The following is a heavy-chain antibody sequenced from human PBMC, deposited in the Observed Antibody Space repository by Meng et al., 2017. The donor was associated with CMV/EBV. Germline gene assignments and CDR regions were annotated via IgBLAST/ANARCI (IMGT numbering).Heavy chain of an antibody. D-gene: IGHD3-3*01. CDR3: AREGSDSIFGVASHLNWFDP. Sequence: SETLSLTCTVSGGSVSSGSYYWSWIRQPPGKGLEWIGYIYYSGSTNYNPSLKSRVTISVDTSKNQFSLKLSSVTAADTAVYYCAREGSDSIFGVASHLNWFDPWGQGTLVTVSS. CDR1: GGSVSSGSYY. J-gene: IGHJ5*02. CDR2: IYYSGST. V-gene: IGHV4-61*01.